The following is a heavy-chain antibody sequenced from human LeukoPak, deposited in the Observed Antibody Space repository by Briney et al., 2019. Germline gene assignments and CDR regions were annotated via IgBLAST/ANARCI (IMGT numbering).Heavy chain of an antibody. CDR2: ISYSGGTT. D-gene: IGHD6-13*01. CDR1: GFTFSSYA. J-gene: IGHJ4*02. V-gene: IGHV3-23*01. CDR3: ATGIYSSSWYGDFDY. Sequence: GGSLRLSCAASGFTFSSYAMSWVRQAPGKGLEWVSTISYSGGTTYHTDSVKGRFTISRDISKNTVYLRMNSLKAEDTAVYYCATGIYSSSWYGDFDYWGQGTLVTVSS.